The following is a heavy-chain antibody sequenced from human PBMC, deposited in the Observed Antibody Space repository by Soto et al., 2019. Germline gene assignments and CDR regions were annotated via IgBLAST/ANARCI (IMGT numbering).Heavy chain of an antibody. D-gene: IGHD2-2*01. CDR1: GFTVSSNY. J-gene: IGHJ6*03. CDR2: IYSGGST. Sequence: GGSLRLSCAASGFTVSSNYMSWVRQAPGKGLEWVSVIYSGGSTYYADSVKGRFTISRDNSKNTLYLQMKSRRAEDTAVYYFARVFSPQGHMVPREDCSSTSCPPYYYYYYMDVWGKGTTVTVSS. CDR3: ARVFSPQGHMVPREDCSSTSCPPYYYYYYMDV. V-gene: IGHV3-66*01.